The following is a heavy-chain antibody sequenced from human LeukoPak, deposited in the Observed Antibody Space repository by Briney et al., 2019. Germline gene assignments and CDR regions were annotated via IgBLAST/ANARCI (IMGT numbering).Heavy chain of an antibody. Sequence: GRSLRLSCAASGFTFSSYGMHWVRQAPGKGLEWVALISYDGSNQYYADSVKGRFTVSRDNSKNTLSMQMNSLRVEDTAMYFCAKDIQLSTWGLGTMVTVSS. V-gene: IGHV3-30*18. CDR2: ISYDGSNQ. J-gene: IGHJ3*01. CDR1: GFTFSSYG. CDR3: AKDIQLST. D-gene: IGHD5-24*01.